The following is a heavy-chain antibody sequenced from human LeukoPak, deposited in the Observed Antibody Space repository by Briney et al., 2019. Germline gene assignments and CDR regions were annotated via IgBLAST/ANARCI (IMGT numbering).Heavy chain of an antibody. D-gene: IGHD3-3*01. CDR3: ARADNTGPLRFLEWSPAPIHYFDY. CDR2: MYYRGST. CDR1: GGSISSSSHY. V-gene: IGHV4-39*07. J-gene: IGHJ4*02. Sequence: PSETLSLTCTVSGGSISSSSHYWGWIRQPPGKGLEWIGSMYYRGSTYHNPSLKSRVTISVDTSKNQFSLKLSSVTAADTAVYYCARADNTGPLRFLEWSPAPIHYFDYWGQGTLVTVSS.